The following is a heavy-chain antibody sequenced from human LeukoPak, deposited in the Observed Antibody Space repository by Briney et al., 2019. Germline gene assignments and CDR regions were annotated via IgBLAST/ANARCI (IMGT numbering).Heavy chain of an antibody. CDR3: ARSLSPRAVYDY. CDR2: IYYSGST. V-gene: IGHV4-31*03. J-gene: IGHJ4*02. Sequence: SETLSLTCTVSGGSISSGGYYWSWIRQHPGKGLEWIGYIYYSGSTYYNPSLKSRVTISVDTSKNQFSLKLSSVTAADTAVYYCARSLSPRAVYDYWGQGTLVTVSS. CDR1: GGSISSGGYY.